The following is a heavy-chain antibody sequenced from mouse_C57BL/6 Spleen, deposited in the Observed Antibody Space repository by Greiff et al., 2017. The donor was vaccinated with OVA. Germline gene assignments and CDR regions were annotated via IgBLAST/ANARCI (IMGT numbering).Heavy chain of an antibody. Sequence: VQLQQSGPELVKPGASVKISCKASGYTFTDYYMNWVKQSHGKSLEWIGDINPNNGGTSYNQKFKGKATLTVDKSSSTAYMELRSLTSEDSAVYYCARELSAMDYWGQGTSDTVSS. CDR1: GYTFTDYY. J-gene: IGHJ4*01. CDR2: INPNNGGT. D-gene: IGHD3-2*02. CDR3: ARELSAMDY. V-gene: IGHV1-26*01.